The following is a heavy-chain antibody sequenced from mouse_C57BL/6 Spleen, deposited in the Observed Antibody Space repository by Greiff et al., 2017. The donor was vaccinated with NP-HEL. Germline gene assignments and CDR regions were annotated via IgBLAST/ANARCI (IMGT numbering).Heavy chain of an antibody. D-gene: IGHD2-1*01. Sequence: VQLQQSGAELVKPGASVKISCKASGYAFSSYWMNWVKQRPGKGLEWIGQIYPGDGDTNYNGKFKGKATLTADKSSSTAYMQLSSLTSEDSAVYFCARSGIYYGNYVVYAMDYWGQGTSVTVSS. V-gene: IGHV1-80*01. CDR1: GYAFSSYW. J-gene: IGHJ4*01. CDR2: IYPGDGDT. CDR3: ARSGIYYGNYVVYAMDY.